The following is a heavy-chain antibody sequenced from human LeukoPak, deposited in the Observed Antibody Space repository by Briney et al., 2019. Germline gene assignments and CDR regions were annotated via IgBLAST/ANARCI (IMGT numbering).Heavy chain of an antibody. Sequence: GASVKVSCKASGYTFTGYYMHWVRQAPGQGLEWMGWINPNSGGTNYAQKFQGRVTMTRDTSISTAYMELSRLRSDDTAVYYCARENYYDSSGSLGVDYWGQGTLVTVSS. CDR1: GYTFTGYY. J-gene: IGHJ4*02. D-gene: IGHD3-22*01. CDR2: INPNSGGT. V-gene: IGHV1-2*02. CDR3: ARENYYDSSGSLGVDY.